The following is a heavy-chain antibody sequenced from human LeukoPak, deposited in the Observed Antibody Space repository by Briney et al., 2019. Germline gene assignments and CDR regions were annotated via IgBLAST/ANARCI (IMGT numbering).Heavy chain of an antibody. CDR3: ARGADRVYSSSWYYYGMDV. V-gene: IGHV6-1*01. CDR1: GDSVSSNSAA. D-gene: IGHD6-13*01. J-gene: IGHJ6*02. CDR2: TYYRSKWYN. Sequence: SQTLSLTCAISGDSVSSNSAAWNWIRQSPLRGLEWLGRTYYRSKWYNDYAVSVKSRITINPDTSKNQFSLQLNSVTPEDTAVYYCARGADRVYSSSWYYYGMDVWGQGTTVTVSS.